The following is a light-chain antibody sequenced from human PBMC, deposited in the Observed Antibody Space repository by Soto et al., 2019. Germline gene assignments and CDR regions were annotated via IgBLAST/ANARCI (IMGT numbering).Light chain of an antibody. CDR2: DVS. J-gene: IGLJ3*02. CDR1: SSDVGGYNY. CDR3: CSYAGSYTLGV. V-gene: IGLV2-11*01. Sequence: QSALTQPRSVSGSPGQSVTISCTGTSSDVGGYNYVSWYQQHPGKAPKLMIYDVSKRPSGVPDRFSGSKSGNTASLTISGFQAEDEADYYCCSYAGSYTLGVFGGGTKVTVL.